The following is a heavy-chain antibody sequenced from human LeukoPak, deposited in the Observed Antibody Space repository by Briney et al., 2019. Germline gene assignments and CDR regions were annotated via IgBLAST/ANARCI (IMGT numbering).Heavy chain of an antibody. D-gene: IGHD6-19*01. CDR3: ATGAGCGY. V-gene: IGHV3-7*03. Sequence: GGSLRLSCAASGFTFSSYWMTWVRQAPGKGLEWVANIKQDGSERNYVDSVKGRFTISRANAKNSLYLQMNTLRDEDTAVYYGATGAGCGYWGEGTLFTVSS. CDR1: GFTFSSYW. CDR2: IKQDGSER. J-gene: IGHJ4*02.